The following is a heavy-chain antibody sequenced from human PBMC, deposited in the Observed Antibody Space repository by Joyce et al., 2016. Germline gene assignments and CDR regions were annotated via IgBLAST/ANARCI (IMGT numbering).Heavy chain of an antibody. D-gene: IGHD5-12*01. CDR2: ISSSSSTI. V-gene: IGHV3-48*01. J-gene: IGHJ4*02. CDR3: ARSAYEFDY. Sequence: EVQLLESGGGLVQPGGSLRLSCAASGFTFSTYSMNWVRQAPGTVLVWVSFISSSSSTIYYYADSVKGRFTISRDNAKNSLYLQMNSLRAEDTAIYYCARSAYEFDYWGQGTLVTVSS. CDR1: GFTFSTYS.